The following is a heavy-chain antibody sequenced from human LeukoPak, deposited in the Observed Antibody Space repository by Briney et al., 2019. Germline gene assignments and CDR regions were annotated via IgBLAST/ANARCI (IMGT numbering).Heavy chain of an antibody. J-gene: IGHJ4*02. V-gene: IGHV3-21*01. CDR1: GFTFSSYS. D-gene: IGHD5-12*01. CDR3: AREGTYSGYDR. CDR2: ISSSSSYI. Sequence: PGGSLRLSCAASGFTFSSYSMNWVRQAPGNGLEWVSSISSSSSYIYYADTVKGRFTISRDNAKNSLYLQMNSLRAEDTAVYYCAREGTYSGYDRWGQGTLVTVSS.